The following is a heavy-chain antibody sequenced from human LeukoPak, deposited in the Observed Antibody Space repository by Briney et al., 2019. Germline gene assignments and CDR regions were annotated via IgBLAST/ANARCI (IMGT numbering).Heavy chain of an antibody. CDR2: FDPEDGET. J-gene: IGHJ4*02. CDR3: ATPPIVGATNFDY. CDR1: GYTLTDLS. D-gene: IGHD1-26*01. V-gene: IGHV1-24*01. Sequence: ASVTLSCTVSGYTLTDLSMHWVRQAPGKGLEWMGGFDPEDGETIYEQKFQGRVTMTEDTSTDTAYMELSSLRSEDTAVYYCATPPIVGATNFDYWGQGTLVTVSS.